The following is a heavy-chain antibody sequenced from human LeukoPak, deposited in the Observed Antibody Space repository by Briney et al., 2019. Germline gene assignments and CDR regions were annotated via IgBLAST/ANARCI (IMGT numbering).Heavy chain of an antibody. CDR1: GYTFTSYG. Sequence: ASVKVSCKASGYTFTSYGISWVRQAPGQGLEWMGWISAYNGNTNYAQKLQGRVTMTTDTSTSTAYMELRSLRSDDTAVYYCARNTNYDFWSGMNWFDHWGQGTLVTVSS. J-gene: IGHJ5*02. CDR2: ISAYNGNT. V-gene: IGHV1-18*01. D-gene: IGHD3-3*01. CDR3: ARNTNYDFWSGMNWFDH.